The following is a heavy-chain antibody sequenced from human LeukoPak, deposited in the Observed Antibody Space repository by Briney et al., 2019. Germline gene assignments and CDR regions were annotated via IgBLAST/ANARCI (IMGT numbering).Heavy chain of an antibody. CDR3: AKDRNYYDSSGYYPNNWFDP. CDR2: LSGSGGST. CDR1: GFTFGSYA. J-gene: IGHJ5*02. D-gene: IGHD3-22*01. V-gene: IGHV3-23*01. Sequence: PGGSLRLSCATPGFTFGSYAMSWVRQAPGKGLEWVSALSGSGGSTYYADSVRGRFTISRDNSKNTLFLQMNSLRAEDTAVYYCAKDRNYYDSSGYYPNNWFDPWGQGTLVTVSS.